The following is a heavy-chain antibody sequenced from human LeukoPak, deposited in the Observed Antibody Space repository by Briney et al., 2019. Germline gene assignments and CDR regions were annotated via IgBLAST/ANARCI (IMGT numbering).Heavy chain of an antibody. D-gene: IGHD3-10*01. V-gene: IGHV4-34*01. CDR2: INHSGST. CDR3: ARGPITMVRGVIITPDYYYDMDV. CDR1: GGSFSGYY. J-gene: IGHJ6*02. Sequence: SETLSLTCAVYGGSFSGYYWSWIRQPPGKGLEWIGEINHSGSTNYNPSLKSRVTISVDTSKNQFSLKLSSVTAADTAVYYCARGPITMVRGVIITPDYYYDMDVWGQGTTVTVSS.